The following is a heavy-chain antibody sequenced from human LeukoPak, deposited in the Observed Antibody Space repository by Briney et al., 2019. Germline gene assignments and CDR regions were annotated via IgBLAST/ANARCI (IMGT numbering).Heavy chain of an antibody. CDR3: ATSLTGTTFPESSGVFDH. CDR2: INPNSGGT. D-gene: IGHD1-20*01. CDR1: GYTFTGYY. V-gene: IGHV1-2*06. J-gene: IGHJ4*02. Sequence: GASVKVSSKASGYTFTGYYMHWVRQAPGQGLEWMGRINPNSGGTNYAQKFQGRVTMTRDTSISTAYMELSRLRSDDTAVYYCATSLTGTTFPESSGVFDHWGRGTLVTVSS.